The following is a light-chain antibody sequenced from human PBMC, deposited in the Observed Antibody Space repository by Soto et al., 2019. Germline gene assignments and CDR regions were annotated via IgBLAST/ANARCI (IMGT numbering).Light chain of an antibody. Sequence: EIVMTQSPATLSVSRGERATLSCRASQSVSSNLTWYKQKPGQAPRLLIYGASTRATGIPARFSGSGSGTEFTLTISSLQSEDFAVYYCQHYNNWPALYTFGQGTKLEIK. CDR1: QSVSSN. CDR3: QHYNNWPALYT. CDR2: GAS. J-gene: IGKJ2*01. V-gene: IGKV3-15*01.